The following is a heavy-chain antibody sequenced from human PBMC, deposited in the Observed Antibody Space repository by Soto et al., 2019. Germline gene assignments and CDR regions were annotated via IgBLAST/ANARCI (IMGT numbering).Heavy chain of an antibody. V-gene: IGHV3-7*03. CDR1: GFTFSSYW. J-gene: IGHJ6*04. D-gene: IGHD3-3*01. Sequence: GGSLRLSCAASGFTFSSYWMSWVRQAPGKGLEWVANIKQDGSEKYYVDSVKGRFTISRDNAKNSLYLQMNSLRAEDTAVYYCARDSYYDFWSGYLQIYYYYGMDVWGKGTTVTVSS. CDR3: ARDSYYDFWSGYLQIYYYYGMDV. CDR2: IKQDGSEK.